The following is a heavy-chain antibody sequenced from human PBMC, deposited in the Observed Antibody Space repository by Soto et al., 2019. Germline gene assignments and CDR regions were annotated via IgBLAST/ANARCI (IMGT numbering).Heavy chain of an antibody. CDR2: ISGSGGST. Sequence: EVQLLESGGGLVQPGGSLRLSCAASGFTFSSYAMSWVRQAPGKGLEWVSAISGSGGSTYYADPVKGRFTISRDNSKNTLYLQMNSLRAEDTAVYYCAKDLNYYGSGSYYNNGVGYWGQGTLVTVSS. V-gene: IGHV3-23*01. CDR3: AKDLNYYGSGSYYNNGVGY. D-gene: IGHD3-10*01. J-gene: IGHJ4*02. CDR1: GFTFSSYA.